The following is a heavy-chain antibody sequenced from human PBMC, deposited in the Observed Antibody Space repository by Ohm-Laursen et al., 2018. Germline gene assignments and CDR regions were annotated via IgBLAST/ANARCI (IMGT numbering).Heavy chain of an antibody. CDR1: GAPMIDHY. J-gene: IGHJ4*02. Sequence: SDTLSLTCTVSGAPMIDHYWNWIRQPPGKGLEWIGYIYYSGSTKYNPSLESRVTISLDTSRNQFSLRLTSLTAADTAVYYCARNFNWENPYNFAYWGQGILVTVSS. V-gene: IGHV4-59*07. D-gene: IGHD3-9*01. CDR3: ARNFNWENPYNFAY. CDR2: IYYSGST.